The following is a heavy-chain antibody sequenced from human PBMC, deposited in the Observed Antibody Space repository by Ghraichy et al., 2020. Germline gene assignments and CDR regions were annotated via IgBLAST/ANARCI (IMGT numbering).Heavy chain of an antibody. CDR2: IKQDGSTK. J-gene: IGHJ3*01. CDR3: ASDDYDDHPNAFDF. D-gene: IGHD3-16*01. CDR1: GFSFSTYW. V-gene: IGHV3-7*03. Sequence: GGSLRLSCAASGFSFSTYWMTWVRQVPGKGLEWVADIKQDGSTKYYLDSVKGRFTISRDNAKSSLYLQMNSLRAEDTALYYCASDDYDDHPNAFDFWGQGTMVTVSS.